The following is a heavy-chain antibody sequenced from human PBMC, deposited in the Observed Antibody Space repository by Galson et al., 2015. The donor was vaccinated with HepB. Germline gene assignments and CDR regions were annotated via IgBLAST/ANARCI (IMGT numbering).Heavy chain of an antibody. D-gene: IGHD4/OR15-4a*01. CDR3: TTDFPFNYGGHIY. CDR2: IKSKTDGGTR. V-gene: IGHV3-15*01. CDR1: GITFSNAW. Sequence: SLRLSCAASGITFSNAWMNWVRQAPGKGLEWVGRIKSKTDGGTRDNAAPLKGRFTISRYDSKNTLYLQMHSLKSEDTAVYYCTTDFPFNYGGHIYWGQGTLVTVSS. J-gene: IGHJ4*02.